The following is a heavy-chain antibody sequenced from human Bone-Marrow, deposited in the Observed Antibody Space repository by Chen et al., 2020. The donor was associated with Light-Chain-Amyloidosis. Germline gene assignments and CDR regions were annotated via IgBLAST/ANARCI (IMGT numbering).Heavy chain of an antibody. CDR1: GYTFTGYY. J-gene: IGHJ6*02. CDR2: INPNSGGT. CDR3: ARAMGRFLEWGSDYGMDV. V-gene: IGHV1-2*02. Sequence: QVQLVQSGAEVKKPGASVKVSCKASGYTFTGYYMQWVRQAPGQGLEWMGWINPNSGGTNYAQKFQGRVTMTRDTSISTAYMELSRLRSDDTAVYYCARAMGRFLEWGSDYGMDVWGQGTTVTVSS. D-gene: IGHD3-3*01.